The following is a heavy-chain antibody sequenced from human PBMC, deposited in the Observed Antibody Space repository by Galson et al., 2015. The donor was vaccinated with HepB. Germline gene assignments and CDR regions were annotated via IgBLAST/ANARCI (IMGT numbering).Heavy chain of an antibody. V-gene: IGHV3-23*01. CDR2: ISGSGGST. Sequence: SLRLSCAASGFSFNNYAMSWVRQAPGKGLEWVSGISGSGGSTYYADSVKGRFTISRDSSKNTLYPQMNSLKAEDTAVFYCAKMDDFWSGYYTASYFGYWGQGTLVTVSS. CDR1: GFSFNNYA. J-gene: IGHJ4*02. CDR3: AKMDDFWSGYYTASYFGY. D-gene: IGHD3-3*01.